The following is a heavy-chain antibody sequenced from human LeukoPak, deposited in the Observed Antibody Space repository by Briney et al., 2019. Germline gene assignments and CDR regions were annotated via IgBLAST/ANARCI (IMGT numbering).Heavy chain of an antibody. Sequence: ASVKVSCKASGYTFTSYYMHWVRQAPGQGLEWMGIINPSGGSTSYAQKFQGRVTMTRDTSTSTVYMELSSLRSEDTAVYYCARSAGWIQLWLKSDAFDTWGQGTMVTVSS. CDR3: ARSAGWIQLWLKSDAFDT. J-gene: IGHJ3*02. V-gene: IGHV1-46*01. D-gene: IGHD5-18*01. CDR2: INPSGGST. CDR1: GYTFTSYY.